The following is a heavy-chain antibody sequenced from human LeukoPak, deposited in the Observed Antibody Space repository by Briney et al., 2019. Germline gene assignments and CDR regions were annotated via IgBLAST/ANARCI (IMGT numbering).Heavy chain of an antibody. CDR2: INRDGSEK. CDR3: AKDQSGAVTWPLGY. Sequence: GGSLRLSCAGSGFIFSNFWMGWARQGPGKGLQWVASINRDGSEKHPVDSVKGRFTISRDNSKNTLYLQMNSLRAEDTAVYYCAKDQSGAVTWPLGYWGQGTLVTVSS. D-gene: IGHD4-11*01. J-gene: IGHJ4*02. CDR1: GFIFSNFW. V-gene: IGHV3-7*03.